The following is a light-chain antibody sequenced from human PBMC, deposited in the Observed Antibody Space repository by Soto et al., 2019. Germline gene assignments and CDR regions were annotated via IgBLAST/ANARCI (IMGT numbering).Light chain of an antibody. J-gene: IGLJ2*01. V-gene: IGLV2-23*01. CDR3: CSYAGTSTVV. Sequence: QSALTQPASVSGSPGQSFTISCTGTSSDIGTFNLVSWYQQHPGKAPKLMIYEGSKRPSGVSTRFSGSKSGNMASLTISGLQTEDDADYYCCSYAGTSTVVFGGGTKLTVL. CDR2: EGS. CDR1: SSDIGTFNL.